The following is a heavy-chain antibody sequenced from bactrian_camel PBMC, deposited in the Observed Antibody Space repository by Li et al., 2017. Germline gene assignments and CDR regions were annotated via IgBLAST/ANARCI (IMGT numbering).Heavy chain of an antibody. V-gene: IGHV3S60*01. D-gene: IGHD3*01. CDR1: GFSFDDSD. J-gene: IGHJ4*01. Sequence: VQLVESGGGSVQAGGSLRLSCTVSGFSFDDSDMGWYRQAPGNECELVSTIDLTGKTYYSPSVKGRFTISQEKSNNTVYLTMNSAKPEDTAMYYCAAGPDVGREKHLTADQVLSIRRNNFWGQGTQVTVS. CDR3: AAGPDVGREKHLTADQVLSIRRNNF. CDR2: IDLTGKT.